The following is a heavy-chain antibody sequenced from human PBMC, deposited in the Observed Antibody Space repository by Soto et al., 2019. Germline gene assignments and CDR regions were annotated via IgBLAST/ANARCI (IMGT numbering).Heavy chain of an antibody. D-gene: IGHD2-15*01. Sequence: QVQLVESGGGVVQPGGSLRLSCAASGFTFRNHAMHWVRQAPGKGLECLAVIAYDGSNAFYRDSVKGRFTISRDNSKNTLYLHMNSLRSEDTGVYYCERGDREDILVVVGARPGEYGIDIWGQGTPVTVSS. CDR1: GFTFRNHA. CDR3: ERGDREDILVVVGARPGEYGIDI. CDR2: IAYDGSNA. J-gene: IGHJ6*02. V-gene: IGHV3-30-3*01.